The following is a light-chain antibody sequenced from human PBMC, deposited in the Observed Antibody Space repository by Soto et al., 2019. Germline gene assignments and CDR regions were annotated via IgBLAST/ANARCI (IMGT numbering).Light chain of an antibody. Sequence: QSVLTQPPSASGTPGQRVPISCSGSSSNIGSNTVNWYQQLPGTAPKLLIYSNNQRPSGVPDRFSGSKSGTSASLAISGLQSEDEADYYCAAWGDSLNGPVFGGGTKLTVL. CDR2: SNN. J-gene: IGLJ2*01. CDR1: SSNIGSNT. CDR3: AAWGDSLNGPV. V-gene: IGLV1-44*01.